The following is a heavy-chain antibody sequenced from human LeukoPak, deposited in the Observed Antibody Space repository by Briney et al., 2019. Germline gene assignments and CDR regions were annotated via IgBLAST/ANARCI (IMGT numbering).Heavy chain of an antibody. CDR3: AREYGSGSYLVYAFDI. CDR1: GFTFSRYS. J-gene: IGHJ3*02. CDR2: ISATSTYI. Sequence: GGSLRLSCAASGFTFSRYSMNWVRQAPGKGLEWVSSISATSTYIYYADSVKGRFTISRDNAKNSLYLQMNSLRAEDTAVYYCAREYGSGSYLVYAFDIWGQGTMVTVSS. D-gene: IGHD3-10*01. V-gene: IGHV3-21*01.